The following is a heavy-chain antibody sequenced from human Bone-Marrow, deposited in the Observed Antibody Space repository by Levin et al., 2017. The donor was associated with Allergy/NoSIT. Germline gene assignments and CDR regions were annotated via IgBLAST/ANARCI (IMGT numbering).Heavy chain of an antibody. Sequence: PGESLKISCAASEFTFSRYGMHWVRQAPGKGLEWVAAISYDGGEKDYLDAVKGRFTISRDNSNNIMYLQMNSLRAEDTALYYCAKGMGMGWLLGAFDIWGQGTIVSVSS. CDR3: AKGMGMGWLLGAFDI. CDR2: ISYDGGEK. V-gene: IGHV3-30*18. CDR1: EFTFSRYG. D-gene: IGHD3-22*01. J-gene: IGHJ3*02.